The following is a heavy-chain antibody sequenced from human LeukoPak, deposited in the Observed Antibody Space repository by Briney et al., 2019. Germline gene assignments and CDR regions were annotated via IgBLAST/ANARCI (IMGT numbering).Heavy chain of an antibody. V-gene: IGHV4-59*01. J-gene: IGHJ6*03. CDR2: IYYSGST. CDR1: GGSISRYY. Sequence: PSETLSLTCTVSGGSISRYYWSWIRQPPGKGLEWIGYIYYSGSTNYNPSLKSRVTISVDTSKNQFSLKLSSVTAADTAVYYCAGTQYSSSAGYYYYMDVWGKGTTVTVSS. D-gene: IGHD6-6*01. CDR3: AGTQYSSSAGYYYYMDV.